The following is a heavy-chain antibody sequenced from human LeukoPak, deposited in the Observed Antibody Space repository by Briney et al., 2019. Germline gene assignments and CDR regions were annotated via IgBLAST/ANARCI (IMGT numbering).Heavy chain of an antibody. CDR1: GFTFSSYA. D-gene: IGHD6-13*01. V-gene: IGHV3-30*09. J-gene: IGHJ4*02. CDR2: ISYDGSNK. CDR3: ARVPVWCSSSWYGDY. Sequence: PGGSLRLSCAASGFTFSSYAMHWVRQAPGKGLEWVAIISYDGSNKYYAESVKGRFAVSRDNSKNTLYLQMNSPRAEDTAVYYCARVPVWCSSSWYGDYWGQGTLVTVSS.